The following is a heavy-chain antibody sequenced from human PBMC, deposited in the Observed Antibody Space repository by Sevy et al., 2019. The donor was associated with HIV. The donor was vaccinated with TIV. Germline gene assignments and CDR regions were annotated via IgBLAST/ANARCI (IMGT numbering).Heavy chain of an antibody. V-gene: IGHV1-2*06. CDR2: VNPISGGT. D-gene: IGHD3-3*01. CDR3: ASAPTDFWTGGMAV. J-gene: IGHJ6*02. CDR1: GYAFTGYY. Sequence: ASVKVSCKASGYAFTGYYIHWVRQAPGQGLEWVGRVNPISGGTDDSQKFQGRVTMTRDTSISTASLDVSRLTSDDTAVYYCASAPTDFWTGGMAVWGQGTVVTVSS.